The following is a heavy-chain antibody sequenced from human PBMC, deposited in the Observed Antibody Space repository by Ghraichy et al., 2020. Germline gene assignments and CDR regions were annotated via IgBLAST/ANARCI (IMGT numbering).Heavy chain of an antibody. CDR2: VSFHGANT. CDR1: GFTFSSHA. Sequence: GGSLRLSCVASGFTFSSHALHWVRQAPGKGLEWVAGVSFHGANTYYADSVKGRFTISRDSPKSTVYLQMDNLRLEDTATYYCARDGGEGLTIMTAFLDYWGQGTLVTVSS. V-gene: IGHV3-30-3*01. CDR3: ARDGGEGLTIMTAFLDY. J-gene: IGHJ4*02. D-gene: IGHD2-21*02.